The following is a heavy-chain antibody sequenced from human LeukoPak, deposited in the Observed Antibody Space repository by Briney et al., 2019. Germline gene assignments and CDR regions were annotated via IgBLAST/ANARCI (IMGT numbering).Heavy chain of an antibody. CDR2: TSDSGGTT. Sequence: GGSLRLSCAASGFIFSTYWMMWARQAPGRGLEWVSATSDSGGTTYYADSVKGRFTFSRDNSKNTLYLQINSLRADDTAVYYCATRPLYGGIDYWGQGTVVTVSS. V-gene: IGHV3-23*01. CDR3: ATRPLYGGIDY. D-gene: IGHD4-23*01. J-gene: IGHJ4*02. CDR1: GFIFSTYW.